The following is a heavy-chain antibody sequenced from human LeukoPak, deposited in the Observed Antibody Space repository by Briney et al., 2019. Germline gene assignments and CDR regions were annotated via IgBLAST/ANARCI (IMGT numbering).Heavy chain of an antibody. V-gene: IGHV3-21*01. CDR1: GFTFSSYS. J-gene: IGHJ3*02. CDR2: ISSISSYI. Sequence: GGSLRLSCAASGFTFSSYSMNWVRQAPGKGLEWVSSISSISSYIYYADSVKGRFTVSRDNAKNSLYLQMDSLRAEDTAVHYCAGDPSGTYYPRVSGALDIWGQGTMVTVSS. CDR3: AGDPSGTYYPRVSGALDI. D-gene: IGHD1-26*01.